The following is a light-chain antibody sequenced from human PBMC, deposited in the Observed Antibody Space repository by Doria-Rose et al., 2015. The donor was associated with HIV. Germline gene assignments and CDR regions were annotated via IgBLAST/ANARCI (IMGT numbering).Light chain of an antibody. CDR2: LGS. CDR3: MQALQTPYT. V-gene: IGKV2-28*01. CDR1: QSLLHTIGYNY. Sequence: TQSLLSLPVTPGQPASISCRSSQSLLHTIGYNYLDWYLQKPGQSPQLLIYLGSNRASGVPDRFSGSGSGTDFTLKISRVEAEDVGVYYCMQALQTPYTFGQGTKLEIK. J-gene: IGKJ2*01.